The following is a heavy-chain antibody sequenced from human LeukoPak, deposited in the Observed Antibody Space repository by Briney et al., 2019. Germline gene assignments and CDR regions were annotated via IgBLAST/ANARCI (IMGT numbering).Heavy chain of an antibody. J-gene: IGHJ4*02. CDR1: GYSFTSYW. CDR2: IYPGDSDT. Sequence: GESLKISCKGSGYSFTSYWIGWVRQMPGKGLEWMGIIYPGDSDTRHSSSLQGQVIISADKSISTAYLQWSSLKASDTAMYYCARRAYIYGFDYWGQGTLVTVSS. D-gene: IGHD5-18*01. CDR3: ARRAYIYGFDY. V-gene: IGHV5-51*01.